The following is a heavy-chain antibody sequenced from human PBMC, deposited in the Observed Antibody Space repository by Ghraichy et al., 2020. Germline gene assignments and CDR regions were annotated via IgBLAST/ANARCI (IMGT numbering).Heavy chain of an antibody. J-gene: IGHJ6*03. D-gene: IGHD3-9*01. CDR2: IRYDGNTK. Sequence: GGSLRLSCAAAGFTFSNYGMHWVRQAPGKGMEWVAFIRYDGNTKNYGDSVKGRFTISKDNSKNTLYLQMSILRVDDTAMYYCASLYYDTLAGYHAGYYMVVWGKGTTVTVSS. CDR1: GFTFSNYG. V-gene: IGHV3-30*02. CDR3: ASLYYDTLAGYHAGYYMVV.